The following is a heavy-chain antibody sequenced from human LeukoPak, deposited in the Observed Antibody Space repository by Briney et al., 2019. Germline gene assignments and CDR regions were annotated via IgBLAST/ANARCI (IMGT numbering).Heavy chain of an antibody. D-gene: IGHD6-13*01. CDR3: ASHSSSWYGFDY. CDR2: ITGSGGGT. CDR1: GFTFSTYA. V-gene: IGHV3-23*01. Sequence: GGSLRLSCAASGFTFSTYAMTWVRQAPGKGLEWVSTITGSGGGTYYADSVKGRFTISRDNSKNTLYLQMYSLRAEDTAVYYCASHSSSWYGFDYWGQGTLVTVSS. J-gene: IGHJ4*02.